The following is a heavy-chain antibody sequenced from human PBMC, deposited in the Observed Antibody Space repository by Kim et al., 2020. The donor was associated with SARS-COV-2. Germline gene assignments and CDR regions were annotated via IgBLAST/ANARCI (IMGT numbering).Heavy chain of an antibody. V-gene: IGHV5-51*01. D-gene: IGHD3-22*01. J-gene: IGHJ2*01. CDR3: ARPHVMGRNHNYYDSSGYYYSYWYFDL. CDR1: GYSFTSYW. Sequence: GESLKISCKGSGYSFTSYWIGWVRQMPGKGLEWMGIIYPGDSDTRYSPSFQGQVTISADKSISTAYLQWSSLKASDTAMYYCARPHVMGRNHNYYDSSGYYYSYWYFDLWGRGTLVTVSS. CDR2: IYPGDSDT.